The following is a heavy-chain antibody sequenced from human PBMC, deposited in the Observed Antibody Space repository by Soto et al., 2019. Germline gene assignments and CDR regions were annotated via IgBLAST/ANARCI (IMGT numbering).Heavy chain of an antibody. V-gene: IGHV4-31*02. CDR2: IYYTGRT. CDR1: GGSLKSGGYY. D-gene: IGHD2-2*01. CDR3: ARAVTSNRACFDL. Sequence: QVQLQESGPGLVKPSQTLSLTCTVSGGSLKSGGYYWSWVRQHPGRGLEWIGYIYYTGRTYYNPSLESRLTSSVDTSKNQFSLRLSSVTAADTAVYYCARAVTSNRACFDLWGHGTLVTVCS. J-gene: IGHJ5*02.